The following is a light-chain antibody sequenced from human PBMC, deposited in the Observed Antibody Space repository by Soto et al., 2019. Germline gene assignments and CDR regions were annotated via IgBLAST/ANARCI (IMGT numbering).Light chain of an antibody. CDR3: SSNVVGTNLKI. Sequence: QSALTRPPSASGSPGQSVTISCTGTYSDVGGSNYVSWYQQHPGKAPKLVIYEVIQRPSGVPDRFSGSRSGNTASLTVSRLQAEDEADYYCSSNVVGTNLKIFGGGTQLTVL. J-gene: IGLJ2*01. V-gene: IGLV2-8*01. CDR2: EVI. CDR1: YSDVGGSNY.